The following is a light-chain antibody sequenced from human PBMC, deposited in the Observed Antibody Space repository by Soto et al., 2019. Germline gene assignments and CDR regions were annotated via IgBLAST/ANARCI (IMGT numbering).Light chain of an antibody. V-gene: IGKV1-39*01. CDR2: AAS. CDR3: QQSYSTPWT. CDR1: QSISSY. Sequence: DIQMTQSPSSLSASVGDRVTITCRASQSISSYLNWYQQKPGKARKLLIYAASSLQSGVPSRFSGSGSGTDFTLTISSLQPEDFATYYCQQSYSTPWTCGQGTKVDIK. J-gene: IGKJ1*01.